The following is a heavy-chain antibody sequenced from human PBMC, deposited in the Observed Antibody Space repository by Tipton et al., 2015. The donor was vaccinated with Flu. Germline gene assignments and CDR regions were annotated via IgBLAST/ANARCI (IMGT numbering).Heavy chain of an antibody. V-gene: IGHV3-21*01. J-gene: IGHJ3*02. D-gene: IGHD6-13*01. CDR3: ARDRPESSWYFFRANAFDI. CDR1: GFTFSSYS. CDR2: ISSSSSYI. Sequence: GSLRLSCAASGFTFSSYSMNWVRQAPGKGLEWVSSISSSSSYIYYADSVKGRFTISRDNAKNSLYLQMNSLRAEDTAVYYCARDRPESSWYFFRANAFDIWGQGTMVTVSS.